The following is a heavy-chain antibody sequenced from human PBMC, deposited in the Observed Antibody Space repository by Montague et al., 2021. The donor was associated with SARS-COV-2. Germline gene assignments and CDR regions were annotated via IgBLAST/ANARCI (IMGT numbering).Heavy chain of an antibody. Sequence: SETLSLTCTVSGVSVTDYYWSWIRQPPGKGLEWVGDVLNNKGGNIYSSLKSRVAISVATSKYQFALRLTSATAADTAFYYCVSHPHYDGVNDPPDCWDQGTLVTVSS. CDR3: VSHPHYDGVNDPPDC. J-gene: IGHJ4*02. V-gene: IGHV4-4*08. CDR1: GVSVTDYY. CDR2: VLNNKGG. D-gene: IGHD3-16*01.